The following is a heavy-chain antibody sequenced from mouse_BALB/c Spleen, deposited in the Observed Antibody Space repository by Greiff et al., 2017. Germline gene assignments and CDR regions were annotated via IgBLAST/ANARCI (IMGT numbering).Heavy chain of an antibody. CDR1: GFTFSSYG. Sequence: EVQRVESGGDLVKPGGSLKLSCAASGFTFSSYGMSWVRQTPDKRLEWVATISSGGSYTYYPDSVKGRFTISRDNAKNTLYLQMSSLKSEDTAMYYCARVRPDWYFDVWGAGTTVTVSS. CDR3: ARVRPDWYFDV. J-gene: IGHJ1*01. D-gene: IGHD2-14*01. CDR2: ISSGGSYT. V-gene: IGHV5-6*01.